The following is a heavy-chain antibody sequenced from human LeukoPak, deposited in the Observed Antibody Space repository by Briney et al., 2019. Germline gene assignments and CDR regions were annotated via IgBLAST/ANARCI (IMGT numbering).Heavy chain of an antibody. V-gene: IGHV4-4*02. J-gene: IGHJ4*02. CDR2: IYHSGNT. Sequence: PSETLSLTCAVSSGSISTTNWWSWVRQPPGKGLEWIGEIYHSGNTDYNPSLKSRDTISVDKSKNQFSLKLSSVTAADTAVYYCARMVDYYGSGSYYIDYWGQGTLVTVSS. CDR3: ARMVDYYGSGSYYIDY. CDR1: SGSISTTNW. D-gene: IGHD3-10*01.